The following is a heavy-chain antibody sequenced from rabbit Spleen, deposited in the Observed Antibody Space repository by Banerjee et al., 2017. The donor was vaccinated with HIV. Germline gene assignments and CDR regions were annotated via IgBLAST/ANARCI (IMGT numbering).Heavy chain of an antibody. Sequence: QEQLEESGGDLVKPGASLTLTCTASGFSFSSGYDMCWVRQAPGKGLEWIACIYPGSSDWTYYASWAKGRFTISKTSSTTVTLQMTSLTAADTATYFCARTYSTYAGYGYANNLWGPGTLVTVS. CDR1: GFSFSSGYD. CDR3: ARTYSTYAGYGYANNL. V-gene: IGHV1S45*01. CDR2: IYPGSSDWT. J-gene: IGHJ4*01. D-gene: IGHD6-1*01.